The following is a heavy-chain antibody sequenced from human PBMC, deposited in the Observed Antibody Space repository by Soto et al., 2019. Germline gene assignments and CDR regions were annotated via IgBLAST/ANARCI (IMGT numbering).Heavy chain of an antibody. V-gene: IGHV4-34*01. D-gene: IGHD1-1*01. Sequence: QVQLQQWGAGLLKPSETLSLTCAAYGGFVSSGSYYWSWIRQPPGKGLEWIGEMSHSGGTHFNPYLKGRVTIAVDTSKNQFSLKMASVTAADTALYYCARVERGTATTVVDAFDIWGPGTMVTVSS. CDR3: ARVERGTATTVVDAFDI. CDR2: MSHSGGT. J-gene: IGHJ3*02. CDR1: GGFVSSGSYY.